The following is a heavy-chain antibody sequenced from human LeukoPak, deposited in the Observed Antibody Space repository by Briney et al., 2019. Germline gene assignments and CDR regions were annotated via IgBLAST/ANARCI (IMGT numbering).Heavy chain of an antibody. D-gene: IGHD5-24*01. CDR2: IWYDGSNK. Sequence: PGRSLRLSCAASGFIYSSYGMHWVRQAPGKGVESVAVIWYDGSNKYYADSVKGRFTISRDNSKNTLSLQMNSLRAEDTAVYYCARDDGQAHDYWGQGTLVTVSS. V-gene: IGHV3-33*01. J-gene: IGHJ4*02. CDR1: GFIYSSYG. CDR3: ARDDGQAHDY.